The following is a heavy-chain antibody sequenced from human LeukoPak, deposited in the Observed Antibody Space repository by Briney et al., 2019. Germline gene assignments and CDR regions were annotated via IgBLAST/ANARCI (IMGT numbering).Heavy chain of an antibody. V-gene: IGHV1-69*04. CDR1: GGTFSSYA. CDR3: ARDPGDYYYXMDV. CDR2: IIPILGIA. D-gene: IGHD4-17*01. J-gene: IGHJ6*02. Sequence: ASVKVSCKASGGTFSSYAISWVRQAPGQGLEWMGRIIPILGIANYAQKFQGRVTITADKSTSTAYMELSSLRSEDTAVYYCARDPGDYYYXMDVWGQGTTVTVSS.